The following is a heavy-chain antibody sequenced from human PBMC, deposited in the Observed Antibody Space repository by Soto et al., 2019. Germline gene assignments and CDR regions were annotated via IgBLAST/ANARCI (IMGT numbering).Heavy chain of an antibody. V-gene: IGHV3-30*18. Sequence: QVQLVESGGGVVQPGRSLRLSCAASGFTFSSYGMHWVRQAPGKGLEWVAVISYDGSNKYYADSVKGRFTISRDNSKNTLYLQMNRLRAEDTAVYYCAKEGAVRLLYYDFWSGYYYFDYWGQGTLVTVSS. CDR1: GFTFSSYG. D-gene: IGHD3-3*01. J-gene: IGHJ4*02. CDR3: AKEGAVRLLYYDFWSGYYYFDY. CDR2: ISYDGSNK.